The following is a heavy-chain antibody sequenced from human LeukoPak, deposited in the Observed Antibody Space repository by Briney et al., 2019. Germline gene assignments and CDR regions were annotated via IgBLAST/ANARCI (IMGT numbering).Heavy chain of an antibody. CDR2: INYSGST. D-gene: IGHD7-27*01. J-gene: IGHJ4*02. Sequence: SETLSLTCTVSGGSISSSGYSWGWIRQPPGKGLEWIGNINYSGSTYYNPSLKSRVTIFVDTSKNQFSLKVTSVTAADTAVYFCARRVTGDLRRFDYWGQGTLVTVSS. CDR3: ARRVTGDLRRFDY. CDR1: GGSISSSGYS. V-gene: IGHV4-39*01.